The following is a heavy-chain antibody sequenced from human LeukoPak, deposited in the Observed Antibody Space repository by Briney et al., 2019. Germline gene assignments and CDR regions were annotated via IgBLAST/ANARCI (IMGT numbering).Heavy chain of an antibody. CDR2: ISSSSSYI. CDR3: ARDKMATIISCDY. V-gene: IGHV3-21*01. Sequence: GGSLRLSCAASGFTFSSYNMNWVRQAPGKGLEWVSSISSSSSYIYYADSVKGRFTISRDNAKNSLYLQMNSLRAEDTAVYYCARDKMATIISCDYWGQGTLVTVSS. D-gene: IGHD5-24*01. J-gene: IGHJ4*02. CDR1: GFTFSSYN.